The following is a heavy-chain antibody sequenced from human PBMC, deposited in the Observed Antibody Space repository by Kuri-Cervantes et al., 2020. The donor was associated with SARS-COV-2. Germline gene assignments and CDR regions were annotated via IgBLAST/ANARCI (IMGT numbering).Heavy chain of an antibody. V-gene: IGHV3-7*01. CDR3: ARASFDFWSGYYTGYYPDF. Sequence: GESLKISCAASGFTFSSYWMSWVRQAPGKGLEWVANIKQDGSEKYYVDSVKGRFTISRDNAKKSLFLQMNSLRADDTAVYYCARASFDFWSGYYTGYYPDFWGQGALVTVSS. CDR1: GFTFSSYW. CDR2: IKQDGSEK. D-gene: IGHD3-3*01. J-gene: IGHJ4*02.